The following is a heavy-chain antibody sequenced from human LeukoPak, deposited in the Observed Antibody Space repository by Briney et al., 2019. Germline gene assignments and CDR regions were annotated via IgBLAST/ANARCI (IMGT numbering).Heavy chain of an antibody. J-gene: IGHJ4*02. CDR1: GGSITGSH. CDR2: IYSSGTT. Sequence: PLETLSLTCTVSGGSITGSHWSWLRQSAGKGLEWIGRIYSSGTTNYNPSLKSRVTMSLDTSKNQFSLRLSSMTAADTAVYYCARGAYSFDYWGQGTLVTVSS. V-gene: IGHV4-4*07. CDR3: ARGAYSFDY.